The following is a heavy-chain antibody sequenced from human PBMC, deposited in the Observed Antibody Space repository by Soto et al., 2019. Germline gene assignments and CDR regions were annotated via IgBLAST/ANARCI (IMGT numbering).Heavy chain of an antibody. CDR1: GFTFSSYG. V-gene: IGHV3-33*01. CDR2: IWYDGTNK. J-gene: IGHJ4*02. Sequence: GGSLRLSCAASGFTFSSYGMHWVRQAPGKGLEWVAVIWYDGTNKYYADSVKGRFTISRDNSKNMLYLQMNSLRAEDTAMYYCARAFEYYSSASGYWGQGTLVTVSS. CDR3: ARAFEYYSSASGY. D-gene: IGHD3-10*01.